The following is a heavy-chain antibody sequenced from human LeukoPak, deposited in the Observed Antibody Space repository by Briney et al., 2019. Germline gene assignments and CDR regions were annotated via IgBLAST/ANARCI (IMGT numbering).Heavy chain of an antibody. V-gene: IGHV4-61*02. Sequence: SETLSLTCTVSGGSISSGSYYWNWIRQPAGKGLEWIGRIYTSGITNYNPSLKSRVTISVDSSKNQFSLKLSSVTAADTAVYYCARSRQGSGLLNYWGQGNLVAVSS. CDR3: ARSRQGSGLLNY. CDR1: GGSISSGSYY. D-gene: IGHD3-10*01. CDR2: IYTSGIT. J-gene: IGHJ4*02.